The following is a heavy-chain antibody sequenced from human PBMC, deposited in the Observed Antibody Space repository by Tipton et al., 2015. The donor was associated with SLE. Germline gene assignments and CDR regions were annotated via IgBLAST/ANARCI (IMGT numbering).Heavy chain of an antibody. CDR3: ARDESDLYSSAPHAY. CDR2: ISAYNDNT. J-gene: IGHJ1*01. CDR1: GYTFSNYA. V-gene: IGHV1-18*01. Sequence: QLVQSGAEVKKPGASVRVSCKTSGYTFSNYAISWVRQAPGQGLQWMGWISAYNDNTHYAQMLQGRVTMTTDTSTSTVYMDLRSLTSDDTAVYYCARDESDLYSSAPHAYWRQGSLFTVSP. D-gene: IGHD6-19*01.